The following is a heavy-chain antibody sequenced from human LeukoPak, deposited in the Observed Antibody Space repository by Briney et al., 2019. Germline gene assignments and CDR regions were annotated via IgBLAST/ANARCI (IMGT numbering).Heavy chain of an antibody. Sequence: SETLSLTCTVSGVSIRSGDYYWGWIRQSPGKGLEWIGGIYHSGSTYYNPSLKSRVTISVDTSKNHFSLKLSSVTAADTALYFCARADYSSSWSHYYYYMDVWGTGTTVTVSS. D-gene: IGHD6-13*01. J-gene: IGHJ6*03. V-gene: IGHV4-39*02. CDR1: GVSIRSGDYY. CDR2: IYHSGST. CDR3: ARADYSSSWSHYYYYMDV.